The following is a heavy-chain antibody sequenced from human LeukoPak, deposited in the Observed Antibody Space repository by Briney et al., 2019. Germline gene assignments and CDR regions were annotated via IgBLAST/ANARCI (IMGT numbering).Heavy chain of an antibody. V-gene: IGHV4-34*01. CDR1: GGSFSGYY. D-gene: IGHD6-6*01. CDR2: INHSGST. J-gene: IGHJ5*02. CDR3: AREAPKGYSSSSGWFDP. Sequence: SETLSLTCAVYGGSFSGYYWSWIRQPPGKGLEWIGEINHSGSTNYNPSLKSRVTISVDTSKNQFSLKLSSVTAADTAVYYCAREAPKGYSSSSGWFDPWGKGTLVTVSS.